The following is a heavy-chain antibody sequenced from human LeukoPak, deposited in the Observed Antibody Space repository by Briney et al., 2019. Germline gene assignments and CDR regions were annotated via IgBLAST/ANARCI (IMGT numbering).Heavy chain of an antibody. Sequence: GGSLRLSCAASEFTFSSYGMHWVRQAPGKGLEWVAVISYDGNNKYYADSVQGRFTISRDNSKNTLYLQMNSLRAEDTAVYFCAKDSQVAMVRGVIRPYYFDYWGQGTLVTVSS. CDR1: EFTFSSYG. CDR3: AKDSQVAMVRGVIRPYYFDY. V-gene: IGHV3-30*18. CDR2: ISYDGNNK. J-gene: IGHJ4*02. D-gene: IGHD3-10*01.